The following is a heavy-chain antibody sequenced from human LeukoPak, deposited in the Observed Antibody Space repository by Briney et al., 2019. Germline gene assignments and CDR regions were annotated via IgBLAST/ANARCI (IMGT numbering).Heavy chain of an antibody. CDR2: INHSGST. V-gene: IGHV4-34*01. D-gene: IGHD6-19*01. CDR1: GGSFSGYY. CDR3: ARDSSGWSDNWFDH. J-gene: IGHJ5*02. Sequence: SETLSLTCAVYGGSFSGYYWSWIRQPPGKGLEWIGEINHSGSTNYNPSLKSRVTISVDTSKNQFSLKLSSVTAADTAVYYCARDSSGWSDNWFDHWGQGTLVTVSS.